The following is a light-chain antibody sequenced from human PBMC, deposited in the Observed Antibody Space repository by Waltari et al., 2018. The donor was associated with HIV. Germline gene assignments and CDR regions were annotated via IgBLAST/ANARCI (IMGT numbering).Light chain of an antibody. Sequence: DIQMTQSPLSLSASVGDRVTITCQASQDIKHYLNWYQQKPGKAPNLLIYDASNLETGVLSRFSGSGSGTHFTLTVSSLRPEDTATYYCQQYDDLEYTFGQGTRLEMK. J-gene: IGKJ2*01. CDR3: QQYDDLEYT. CDR2: DAS. V-gene: IGKV1-33*01. CDR1: QDIKHY.